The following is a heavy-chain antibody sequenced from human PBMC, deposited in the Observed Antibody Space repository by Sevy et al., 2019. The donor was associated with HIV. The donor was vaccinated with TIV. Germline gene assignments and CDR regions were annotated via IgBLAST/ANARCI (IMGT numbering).Heavy chain of an antibody. J-gene: IGHJ4*02. CDR3: ARSSSAYPYHFDY. CDR2: IFHSGNT. Sequence: SETLSLTCAVSGGSISTDLYSWNWIRQPPGKGLEWIAYIFHSGNTYYNPSLKSRVTISIDRSKNQFSLNLSSVTAADTAVYYCARSSSAYPYHFDYWGQGTLVTVSS. CDR1: GGSISTDLYS. V-gene: IGHV4-30-2*01.